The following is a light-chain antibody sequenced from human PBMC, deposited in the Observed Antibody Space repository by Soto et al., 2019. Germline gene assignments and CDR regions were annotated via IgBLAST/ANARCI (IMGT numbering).Light chain of an antibody. V-gene: IGLV1-51*01. CDR1: SSNIGSNY. J-gene: IGLJ3*02. Sequence: QSVLTQPPSVSAAPGQKVIISCSGSSSNIGSNYVSWYQQLPGTAPKLLISDKNERPSGIPDRFSASKSGTSATLGITGLQTGDEADYYCGAWYHVLNVGVFGGGTKLTVL. CDR3: GAWYHVLNVGV. CDR2: DKN.